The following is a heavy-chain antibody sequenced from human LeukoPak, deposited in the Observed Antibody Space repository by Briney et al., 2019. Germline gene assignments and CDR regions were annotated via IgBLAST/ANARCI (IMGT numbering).Heavy chain of an antibody. J-gene: IGHJ6*02. V-gene: IGHV1-24*01. CDR2: FDPEDGET. CDR1: GYTLTELS. CDR3: ATDRLPPLGGYYYYGMDV. D-gene: IGHD3-16*01. Sequence: ASVTVSCTVSGYTLTELSMHWVRQAPGKGLEWMGGFDPEDGETIYAQKFQGRVTMTEDTSTDTAYMELSSLRSEDTAVYYCATDRLPPLGGYYYYGMDVWGQGTTVTVSS.